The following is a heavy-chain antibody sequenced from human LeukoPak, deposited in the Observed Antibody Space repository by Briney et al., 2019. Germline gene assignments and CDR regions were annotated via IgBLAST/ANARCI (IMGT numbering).Heavy chain of an antibody. CDR3: ARGPRLGAAPKDY. Sequence: GGSLRLSCAASGFAFSSYAMSWVRHAPGKGLEWVSYISSSSSTIYYADSVKVRFTISRDNAKNSLYLQMNSLRAEDTAVYYCARGPRLGAAPKDYWGQGTLVTVSS. CDR2: ISSSSSTI. V-gene: IGHV3-48*01. CDR1: GFAFSSYA. J-gene: IGHJ4*02. D-gene: IGHD1-26*01.